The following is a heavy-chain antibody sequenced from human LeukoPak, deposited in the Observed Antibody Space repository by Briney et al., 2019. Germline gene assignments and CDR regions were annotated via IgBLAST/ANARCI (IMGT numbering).Heavy chain of an antibody. CDR2: ITSSGSTI. CDR1: GFTFSSYS. J-gene: IGHJ5*02. Sequence: GGSLRLSCAASGFTFSSYSMNWVRRAPGKGLEWGSYITSSGSTIYYADSVKGRFTISRDNAKNSLSLQMNSLRAEDTAVYYCARAGYCSGGSCIRSFDPWGQGTLVTVSS. D-gene: IGHD2-15*01. V-gene: IGHV3-48*01. CDR3: ARAGYCSGGSCIRSFDP.